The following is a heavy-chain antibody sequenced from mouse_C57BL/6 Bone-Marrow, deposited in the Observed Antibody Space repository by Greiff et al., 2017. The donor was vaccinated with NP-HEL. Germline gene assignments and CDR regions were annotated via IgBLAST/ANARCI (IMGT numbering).Heavy chain of an antibody. Sequence: QVHVKQSGPELVKPGASVKISCKASGYSFTSYYIHWVKQRPGQGLEWIGWIYPGSGNTKYNEKFKGKATLTADTSSSTAYMQLSSLTSEDSAVYYCARRGSLPLAYWGQGTLVTVSA. CDR2: IYPGSGNT. CDR3: ARRGSLPLAY. J-gene: IGHJ3*01. CDR1: GYSFTSYY. V-gene: IGHV1-66*01. D-gene: IGHD6-1*01.